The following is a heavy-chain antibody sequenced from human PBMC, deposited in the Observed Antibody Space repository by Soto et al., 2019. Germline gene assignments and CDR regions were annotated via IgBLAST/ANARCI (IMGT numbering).Heavy chain of an antibody. V-gene: IGHV4-34*01. D-gene: IGHD4-17*01. J-gene: IGHJ4*02. CDR1: GGSFSGYY. CDR2: ISHSGRT. CDR3: ARVRWYGDYPDY. Sequence: SETLSXTCAVYGGSFSGYYWSWIRQPPGKGLEWIGEISHSGRTNYNPPLKSRVTILVDTTKNQFSLKVTSVTAADTAVYYCARVRWYGDYPDYWGQGTLVTVSS.